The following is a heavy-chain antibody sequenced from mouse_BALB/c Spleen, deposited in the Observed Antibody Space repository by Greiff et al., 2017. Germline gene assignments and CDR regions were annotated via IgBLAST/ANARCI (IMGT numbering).Heavy chain of an antibody. CDR2: ISYSGST. V-gene: IGHV3-8*02. J-gene: IGHJ1*01. CDR3: ARGYGNYGDWYFDV. Sequence: VQLKESGPSLVKPSQTLSLTCSVTGDSITSGYWNWIRKFPGNKLEYMGYISYSGSTYYNPSLKSRISITRDTSKNQYYLQLNSVTTEDTATYYCARGYGNYGDWYFDVWGAGTTVTVSS. D-gene: IGHD2-1*01. CDR1: GDSITSGY.